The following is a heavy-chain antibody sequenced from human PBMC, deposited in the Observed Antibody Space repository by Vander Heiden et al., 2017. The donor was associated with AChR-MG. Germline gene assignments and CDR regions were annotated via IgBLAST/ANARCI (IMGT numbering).Heavy chain of an antibody. CDR1: GGPFSSYA. J-gene: IGHJ6*03. CDR3: ARGMGLMITFYMDV. CDR2: IIPIFGTA. V-gene: IGHV1-69*06. D-gene: IGHD3-16*01. Sequence: QVQLVQSGAEVKKPGSSVKVSCKASGGPFSSYAISWGRQAPGKGLEWMGGIIPIFGTANYAQKFQGRVTITADKSTSTAYMELSSLRSEDTAVYYCARGMGLMITFYMDVWGKGTTVTVSS.